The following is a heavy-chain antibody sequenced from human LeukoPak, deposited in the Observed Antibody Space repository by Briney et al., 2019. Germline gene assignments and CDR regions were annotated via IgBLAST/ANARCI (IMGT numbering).Heavy chain of an antibody. CDR2: IYTSGT. CDR1: GASISSFY. Sequence: SETLSLTCTVSGASISSFYWSWIRQPAGKGLEWIGRIYTSGTNYNPSLKSRVTMSVDTSKNQFSLKLSSVTAADTAVYYCARAPIVVVPAAHYRYNWFDPWGQGTLVTVSS. CDR3: ARAPIVVVPAAHYRYNWFDP. V-gene: IGHV4-4*07. J-gene: IGHJ5*02. D-gene: IGHD2-2*01.